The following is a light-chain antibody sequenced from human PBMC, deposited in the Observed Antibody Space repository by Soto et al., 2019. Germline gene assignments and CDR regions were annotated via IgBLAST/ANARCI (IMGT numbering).Light chain of an antibody. J-gene: IGLJ1*01. CDR1: SSDVGGYNY. CDR3: SSYTSSSTPCV. Sequence: QSALTQPASVSGSPGQSITISCTGTSSDVGGYNYVSWYQQHPGKAPKLMIYEVSNRPSGVSNRFSGSKSGNTASLSISGLQAEDEADYCCSSYTSSSTPCVFGTGTQVTVL. CDR2: EVS. V-gene: IGLV2-14*01.